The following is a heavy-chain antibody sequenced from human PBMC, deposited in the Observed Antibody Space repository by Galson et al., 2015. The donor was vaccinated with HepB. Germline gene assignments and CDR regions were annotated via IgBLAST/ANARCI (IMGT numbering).Heavy chain of an antibody. CDR1: GFTFSSYG. CDR3: AKESIAAAGNNWFDP. V-gene: IGHV3-30*18. Sequence: SLRLSCAASGFTFSSYGMHWVRQAPGKGLEWVAVISYDGSNKYYADSVKGRFTISRDNSKNTLYLQMNSLRAEDTAVYYCAKESIAAAGNNWFDPWGQGTLVTVSS. CDR2: ISYDGSNK. D-gene: IGHD6-13*01. J-gene: IGHJ5*02.